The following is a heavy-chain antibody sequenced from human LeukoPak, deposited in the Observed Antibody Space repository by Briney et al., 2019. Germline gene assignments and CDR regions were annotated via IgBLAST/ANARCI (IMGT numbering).Heavy chain of an antibody. CDR2: ISSSGAYT. CDR3: AAGPYGGNTPFDY. D-gene: IGHD4-23*01. J-gene: IGHJ4*02. CDR1: GFSFSNYA. V-gene: IGHV3-23*01. Sequence: HSGGSLRLSCAASGFSFSNYAMTWVRQAPGKGLEWVSGISSSGAYTFYSDSVRGRFTISRDNSKNTLYLQMNSLRAEDTAVYYCAAGPYGGNTPFDYWGQGTLVTISS.